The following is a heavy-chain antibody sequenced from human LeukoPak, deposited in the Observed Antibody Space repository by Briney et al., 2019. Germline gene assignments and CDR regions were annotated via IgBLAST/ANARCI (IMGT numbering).Heavy chain of an antibody. D-gene: IGHD1-26*01. V-gene: IGHV4-59*01. CDR3: VKDNGRWFDP. CDR1: GGSMRSNY. J-gene: IGHJ5*02. CDR2: IYYSGST. Sequence: TPSETLSLTCTVSGGSMRSNYWSLTRQPPGKGLEWIGNIYYSGSTNYNPSLKSRVTIPIDPSKNQFSLKLSSVTAADTAIYYCVKDNGRWFDPWGQGTLVIVSS.